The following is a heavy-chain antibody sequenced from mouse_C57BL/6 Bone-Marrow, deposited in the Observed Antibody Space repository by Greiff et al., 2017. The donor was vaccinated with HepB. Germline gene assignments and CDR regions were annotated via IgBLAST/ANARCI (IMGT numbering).Heavy chain of an antibody. D-gene: IGHD2-5*01. CDR1: GFTFSDYG. Sequence: EVMLVESGGGLVKPGGSLKLSCAASGFTFSDYGMHWVRQAPEKGLEWVAYISSGSSTIYYADTVKGRFTISRDNAKNTLFLQMTSLRSEDTAMYYCARHYSNYVGYAMDYWGQGTSVTVSS. V-gene: IGHV5-17*01. CDR3: ARHYSNYVGYAMDY. CDR2: ISSGSSTI. J-gene: IGHJ4*01.